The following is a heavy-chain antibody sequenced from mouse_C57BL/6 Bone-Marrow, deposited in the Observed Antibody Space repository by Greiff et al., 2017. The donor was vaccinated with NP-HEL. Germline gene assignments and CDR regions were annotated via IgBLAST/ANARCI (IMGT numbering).Heavy chain of an antibody. J-gene: IGHJ3*01. V-gene: IGHV1-64*01. Sequence: VQLQQPGAELVKPGASVKLSCKASGYTFTSYWMHWVKQRPGQGLEWIGMIHPNSGSTNYNEKFKSKATLTVDKSSSTAYMQRSSLTSEDSAVYYCARPNWAWFAYWGQGTLVTVSA. CDR1: GYTFTSYW. CDR3: ARPNWAWFAY. CDR2: IHPNSGST. D-gene: IGHD4-1*01.